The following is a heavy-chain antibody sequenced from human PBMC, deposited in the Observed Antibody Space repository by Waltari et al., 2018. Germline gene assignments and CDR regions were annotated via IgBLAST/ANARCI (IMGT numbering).Heavy chain of an antibody. CDR1: GFNFRSCA. CDR2: VSGGGDST. Sequence: EVVVLESGGGLVQPGGSLRLSCAASGFNFRSCAMTWVRQAPGKGLEWVSGVSGGGDSTDYADSVKGRFTISRDNSKNTLYLQMNSLRVEDTAIYYCARKGIWGQTYPLDYWGQGTLVTVSS. CDR3: ARKGIWGQTYPLDY. J-gene: IGHJ4*02. D-gene: IGHD7-27*01. V-gene: IGHV3-23*01.